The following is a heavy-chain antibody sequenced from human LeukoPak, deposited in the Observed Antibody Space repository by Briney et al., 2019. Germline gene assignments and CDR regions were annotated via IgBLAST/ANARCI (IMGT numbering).Heavy chain of an antibody. J-gene: IGHJ4*02. V-gene: IGHV4-34*01. CDR3: ARETSSSALEY. D-gene: IGHD6-6*01. Sequence: KSSETLSLTCAVYGGSFSGYYWSWIRQPPGKGLEWIGEINHSGSTNYNPSLKSRVTISVDTSKNQFSLKLSSATAADTAVYYCARETSSSALEYWGQGTLVTVSS. CDR2: INHSGST. CDR1: GGSFSGYY.